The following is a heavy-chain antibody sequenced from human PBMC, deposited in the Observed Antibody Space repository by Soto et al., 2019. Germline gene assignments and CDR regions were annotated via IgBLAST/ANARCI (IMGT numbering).Heavy chain of an antibody. CDR3: ASRGYCSSTSCYSYYYMDV. D-gene: IGHD2-2*01. CDR1: GCSISSYY. CDR2: IYYSGST. J-gene: IGHJ6*03. V-gene: IGHV4-59*08. Sequence: NHSGTLSLTCTVSGCSISSYYWSWIRQPPGKGLEWIGYIYYSGSTNYNPSLKSRVTISVDTSKNQSSLKLSSVTAADTAVYYCASRGYCSSTSCYSYYYMDVWGKGTTVTVSS.